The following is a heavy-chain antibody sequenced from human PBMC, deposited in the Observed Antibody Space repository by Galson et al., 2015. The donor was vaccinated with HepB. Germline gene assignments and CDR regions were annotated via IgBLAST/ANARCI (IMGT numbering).Heavy chain of an antibody. V-gene: IGHV3-48*01. J-gene: IGHJ3*02. Sequence: SLRLSCAASGFTFSNYGMNWVRQAPGKGLEWISYISSVNSRTIYYADSVKGRFTISRDNAKNSLYLQIDSPRAEDTAVYYCARRVLAEFDIWGQGTMVTVSS. CDR1: GFTFSNYG. CDR2: ISSVNSRTI. D-gene: IGHD2-15*01. CDR3: ARRVLAEFDI.